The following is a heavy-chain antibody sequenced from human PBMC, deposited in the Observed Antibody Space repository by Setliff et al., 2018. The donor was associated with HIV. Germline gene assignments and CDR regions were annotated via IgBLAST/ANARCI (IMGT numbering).Heavy chain of an antibody. CDR1: GFTFSNYG. D-gene: IGHD6-19*01. CDR3: VKGGTLAGQFYYYMDV. Sequence: SLKISCAASGFTFSNYGVHWVRQAPGKGLEWVSGITWKGGILGYAASAKGRFIISRDNARSSLHLQMNNLATEDTALYFCVKGGTLAGQFYYYMDVWGKGTTVTVSS. J-gene: IGHJ6*03. CDR2: ITWKGGIL. V-gene: IGHV3-9*01.